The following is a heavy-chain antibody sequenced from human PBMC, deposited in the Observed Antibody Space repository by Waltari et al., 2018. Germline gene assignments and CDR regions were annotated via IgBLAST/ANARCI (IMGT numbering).Heavy chain of an antibody. V-gene: IGHV3-15*01. D-gene: IGHD1-7*01. CDR2: IKSKTDGGTN. CDR1: GFTFSNAW. CDR3: KTGTHVAAFDI. J-gene: IGHJ3*02. Sequence: EVQLVESGGGLVKPGGSLRLSCAASGFTFSNAWMSWVRQAPGKGLEWVGLIKSKTDGGTNDYAAPVKGRFTISRDDSKNTLYLQMNSLKTEDTAVYYCKTGTHVAAFDIWGQGTMVTVSS.